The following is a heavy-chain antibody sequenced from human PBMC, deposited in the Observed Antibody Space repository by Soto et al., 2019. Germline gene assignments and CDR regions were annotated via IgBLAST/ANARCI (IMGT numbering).Heavy chain of an antibody. Sequence: SQTLSLTCAISGDSVSSNSAAWNWIRQSPSRGLELLGRTYYRSKWHNDYAVSVKSRIRINPDTSKNQFSLQLNSVTPEDTAVYYCVKLVGCTDDYWVQGTEVAVCS. CDR3: VKLVGCTDDY. CDR1: GDSVSSNSAA. J-gene: IGHJ4*02. V-gene: IGHV6-1*01. CDR2: TYYRSKWHN. D-gene: IGHD1-26*01.